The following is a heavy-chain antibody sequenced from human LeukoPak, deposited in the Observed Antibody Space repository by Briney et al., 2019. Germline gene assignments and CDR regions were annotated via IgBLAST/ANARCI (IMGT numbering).Heavy chain of an antibody. V-gene: IGHV3-30*04. CDR1: GFTFSSYV. CDR3: ARATYYDFWSGHPAGYFDY. CDR2: ISYDGSNK. D-gene: IGHD3-3*01. J-gene: IGHJ4*02. Sequence: GGSLRLSCAASGFTFSSYVMHWVRQAPGKGLEWVAVISYDGSNKYYADSVKGRFTISRDNSKNTLYLQMNSLRAEDTAVYYCARATYYDFWSGHPAGYFDYWGQGTLVTVSS.